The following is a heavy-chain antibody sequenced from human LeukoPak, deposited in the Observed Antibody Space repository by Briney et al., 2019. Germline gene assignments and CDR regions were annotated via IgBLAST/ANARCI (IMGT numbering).Heavy chain of an antibody. CDR2: IYYSGST. Sequence: SSETLSLTCTVSGGSISSSSYYWGWVRQPPGKGLEWIVSIYYSGSTYYNPSLKSRVTISVDTSKNQFSLKLSSVTAAGTAVYYCARRSVAGTLGAFDIWGQGTMVTVSS. D-gene: IGHD6-19*01. J-gene: IGHJ3*02. V-gene: IGHV4-39*01. CDR3: ARRSVAGTLGAFDI. CDR1: GGSISSSSYY.